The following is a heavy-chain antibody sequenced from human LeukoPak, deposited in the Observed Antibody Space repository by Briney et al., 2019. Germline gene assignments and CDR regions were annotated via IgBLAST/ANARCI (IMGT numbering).Heavy chain of an antibody. D-gene: IGHD2-2*02. V-gene: IGHV1-8*01. Sequence: ASVKVSCKASGYTFTSYDINWVRQAAGQGLEWMGWMNPNSGNTGYAQKFQGRVTMTRSTSTSTAYMELGSLTSEDTAVYYCTRGSQNCASASCYNFWGQGTLVTVSS. CDR2: MNPNSGNT. J-gene: IGHJ4*02. CDR3: TRGSQNCASASCYNF. CDR1: GYTFTSYD.